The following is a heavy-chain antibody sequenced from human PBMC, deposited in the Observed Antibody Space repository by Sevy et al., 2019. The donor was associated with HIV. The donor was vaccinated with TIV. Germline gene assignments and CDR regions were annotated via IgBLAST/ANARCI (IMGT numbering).Heavy chain of an antibody. D-gene: IGHD3-3*01. CDR3: TTYLDFWSGYFGVYYYYGMDV. J-gene: IGHJ6*02. Sequence: GGSLRLSCAASGFTFSNAWMSWVRQAPGKGLEWVGRIKSKTDGGTTDYAAPVKGRFTISRDDSKNTLYLQMNSLKTEDTAVYYCTTYLDFWSGYFGVYYYYGMDVWGQGTTVTVSS. V-gene: IGHV3-15*01. CDR1: GFTFSNAW. CDR2: IKSKTDGGTT.